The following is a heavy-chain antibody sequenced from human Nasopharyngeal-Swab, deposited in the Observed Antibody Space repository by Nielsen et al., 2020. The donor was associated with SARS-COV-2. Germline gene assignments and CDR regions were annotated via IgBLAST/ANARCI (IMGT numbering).Heavy chain of an antibody. V-gene: IGHV3-21*01. CDR2: ISSSSSYI. Sequence: GESLKISCAASGFTFSSYSMNWVRQAPGKGLEWVSSISSSSSYIYYADSVKGRFTISRDNAKNSLYPQMNSLRAEDTAVYYCARDSQLELRLCLTDWGQGTLVTVSS. CDR1: GFTFSSYS. CDR3: ARDSQLELRLCLTD. D-gene: IGHD1-7*01. J-gene: IGHJ4*02.